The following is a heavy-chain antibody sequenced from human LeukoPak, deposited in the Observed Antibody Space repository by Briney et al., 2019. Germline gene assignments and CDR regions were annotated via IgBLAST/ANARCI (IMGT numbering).Heavy chain of an antibody. D-gene: IGHD3-16*01. V-gene: IGHV3-23*01. Sequence: PGGSLRLSCAASGFTFSSYAMSWVRQAPGKGLEWVSAISGSGGSTYYADYVTGRFTISRDNSKSTLYLQMNSLRAEDTAVYYCAKGALGAFDIWGQGTMVTVSS. CDR1: GFTFSSYA. CDR2: ISGSGGST. J-gene: IGHJ3*02. CDR3: AKGALGAFDI.